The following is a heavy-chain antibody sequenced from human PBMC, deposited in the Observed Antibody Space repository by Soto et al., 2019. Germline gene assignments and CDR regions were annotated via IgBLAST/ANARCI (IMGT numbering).Heavy chain of an antibody. CDR1: GGSISSGGYS. Sequence: QLQLQESGSGLVKPSQTLSLTCAVSGGSISSGGYSWSWIRQPPGKGLEWIGYIYHRGSTYYPTSLKRRVTISVDRSKNQCSLKLSSVTAADTAVYYCARLDIAVADAFDIWGQWTMVTVSS. D-gene: IGHD6-19*01. V-gene: IGHV4-30-2*01. J-gene: IGHJ3*02. CDR3: ARLDIAVADAFDI. CDR2: IYHRGST.